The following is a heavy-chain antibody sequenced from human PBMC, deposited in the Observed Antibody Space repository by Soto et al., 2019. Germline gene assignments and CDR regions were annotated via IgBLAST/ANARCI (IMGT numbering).Heavy chain of an antibody. Sequence: SVKVSCKASGFTFTSSAVQWVRQARGQRLEWIGWIVVGSGNTNYAQKFQERVTITRDMSTSTAYMELSSLRSEDTAVYYCAAQGTYYDILTGHRDYYYGMDVWGQGTTVTVSS. J-gene: IGHJ6*02. CDR2: IVVGSGNT. CDR1: GFTFTSSA. D-gene: IGHD3-9*01. CDR3: AAQGTYYDILTGHRDYYYGMDV. V-gene: IGHV1-58*01.